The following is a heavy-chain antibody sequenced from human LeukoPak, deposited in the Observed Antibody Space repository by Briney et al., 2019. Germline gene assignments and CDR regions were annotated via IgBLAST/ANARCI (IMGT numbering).Heavy chain of an antibody. CDR3: ARDRGITTARGVPSWFDP. D-gene: IGHD3-10*01. CDR1: GGSISSSNYY. V-gene: IGHV4-61*02. Sequence: NPSETLSLTCTVSGGSISSSNYYWPWIRQPAGKGLEWIGRIYTTESPSYSPSLKSRVTISVDTSTNQFSLKLTSVSAADTAVYYCARDRGITTARGVPSWFDPWGQGTLVTVSS. CDR2: IYTTESP. J-gene: IGHJ5*02.